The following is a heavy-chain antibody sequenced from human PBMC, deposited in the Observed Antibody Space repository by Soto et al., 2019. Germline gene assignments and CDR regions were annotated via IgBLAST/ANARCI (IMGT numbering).Heavy chain of an antibody. J-gene: IGHJ4*02. CDR3: ARGTSHYNYVHVWY. CDR1: GFTFSSYW. V-gene: IGHV3-7*03. CDR2: IKQDGRET. D-gene: IGHD3-16*01. Sequence: EVQLVESGGGLVQPGGSLRPSCAASGFTFSSYWMSWVRQAPGKALECVANIKQDGRETYYVDSVKGRFTISRDNANSALYLQMDSLGAEDTAVYYCARGTSHYNYVHVWYWGQGTHVIVSS.